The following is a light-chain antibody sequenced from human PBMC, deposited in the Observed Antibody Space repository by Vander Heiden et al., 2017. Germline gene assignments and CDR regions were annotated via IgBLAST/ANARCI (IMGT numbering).Light chain of an antibody. Sequence: ETLMTPSPATLSVSPGERATLSCRASQSVSSTLAWYQQKPGQAPRLLIYGASTRATGIPAWFSGSGSGTEFTLTISSLQSEDFAVYYCQQYNNWLRGFGQGTKVEIK. V-gene: IGKV3-15*01. CDR3: QQYNNWLRG. CDR2: GAS. J-gene: IGKJ1*01. CDR1: QSVSST.